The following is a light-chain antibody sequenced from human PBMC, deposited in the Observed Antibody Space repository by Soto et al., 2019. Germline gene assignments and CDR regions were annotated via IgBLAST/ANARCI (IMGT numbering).Light chain of an antibody. CDR3: QHYNSYSEA. CDR2: KAS. CDR1: QTISSW. J-gene: IGKJ1*01. Sequence: DIQMTQSPSTLSASVRDRVTITCRASQTISSWLAWYQQKPGKAPKLLIYKASTLKSGVPSRFSGSGSGTEFTLTISSLQPGDFATYYCQHYNSYSEAFGQGTKVDIK. V-gene: IGKV1-5*03.